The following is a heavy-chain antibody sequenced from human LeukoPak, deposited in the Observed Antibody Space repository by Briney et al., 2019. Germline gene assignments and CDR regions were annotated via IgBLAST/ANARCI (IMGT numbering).Heavy chain of an antibody. V-gene: IGHV3-74*01. CDR1: GFTFSSYW. CDR2: IASDGSST. J-gene: IGHJ4*02. D-gene: IGHD5-18*01. Sequence: GGSLRLSCTASGFTFSSYWMNWVRQAPGKGLVWVSRIASDGSSTTYADSVKGRFSISRDNAKNTLYLQMNSLRAEDTAVYYCARGRGYSYGDIDYWGQGTLVTVSS. CDR3: ARGRGYSYGDIDY.